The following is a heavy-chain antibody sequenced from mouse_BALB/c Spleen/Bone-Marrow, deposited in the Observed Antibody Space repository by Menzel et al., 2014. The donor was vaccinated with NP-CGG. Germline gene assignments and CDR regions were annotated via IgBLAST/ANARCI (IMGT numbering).Heavy chain of an antibody. D-gene: IGHD1-1*01. CDR2: IDPANGNT. V-gene: IGHV14-3*02. CDR1: GFNIKDTY. CDR3: ANYYCGSSLFAY. Sequence: EVQLVESGAELVKPGASVKLSCTASGFNIKDTYMHWVKQRPEQGLEWIGRIDPANGNTKYDPKFQGKATITADTSSNTAYLQLSSLTSGDTAVYYCANYYCGSSLFAYWGQGTLVTVSA. J-gene: IGHJ3*01.